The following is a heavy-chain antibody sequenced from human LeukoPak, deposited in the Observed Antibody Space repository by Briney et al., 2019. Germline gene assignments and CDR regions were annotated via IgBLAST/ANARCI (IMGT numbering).Heavy chain of an antibody. V-gene: IGHV5-51*01. J-gene: IGHJ4*02. D-gene: IGHD4-23*01. CDR3: ARPSSLYGGTSEDY. CDR1: GYRFTDYW. Sequence: GGSLKISFQASGYRFTDYWIVWVRQMPGKGLEWMRAIYPGDSDTRYSPSLDGQVTISADKSVSTTYLQWSSLQASDTAMYYCARPSSLYGGTSEDYWGQGTLVTVSS. CDR2: IYPGDSDT.